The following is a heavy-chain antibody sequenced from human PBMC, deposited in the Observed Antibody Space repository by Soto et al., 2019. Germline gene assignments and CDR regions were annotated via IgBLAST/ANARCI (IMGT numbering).Heavy chain of an antibody. CDR2: ISPYNGDT. D-gene: IGHD5-18*01. CDR1: GYTFTSYG. V-gene: IGHV1-18*01. J-gene: IGHJ5*02. Sequence: GASVKVSCKTSGYTFTSYGISWVRQAPGQGLERMGLISPYNGDTIYARKFQGRVIVTADTATSTVYMELRSLRSDDTAVYYCVRDASSGYRGWWDPWGQGTLVTVSS. CDR3: VRDASSGYRGWWDP.